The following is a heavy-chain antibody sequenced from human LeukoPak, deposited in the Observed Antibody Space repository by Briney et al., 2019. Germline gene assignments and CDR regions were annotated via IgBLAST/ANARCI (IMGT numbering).Heavy chain of an antibody. J-gene: IGHJ6*03. Sequence: PGGSLRLSCAASGFTFSTFAMIWVRQPPGKGLEWVSSIFPSGGEIHYADSVRGRFTISRDNAKNTLYLQMNSLRAEDTAVYYCARDSRDVYYYYYYMDVWGKGTTVTVSS. V-gene: IGHV3-23*01. D-gene: IGHD5-24*01. CDR3: ARDSRDVYYYYYYMDV. CDR2: IFPSGGEI. CDR1: GFTFSTFA.